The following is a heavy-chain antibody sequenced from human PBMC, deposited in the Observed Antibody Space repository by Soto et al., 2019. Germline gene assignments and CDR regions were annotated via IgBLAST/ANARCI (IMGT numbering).Heavy chain of an antibody. CDR3: ARDQTKWLTDAFDI. V-gene: IGHV1-18*01. D-gene: IGHD5-12*01. J-gene: IGHJ3*02. Sequence: HVQLVQSGAEVKKPGASLKVSCKASGYTFISYGVSWVRQAPGQGLAWLGWISPYNGNTNYAQKFQGRITMTTDTSTSTVYMDLRSLRTDDTSGYYCARDQTKWLTDAFDIWGQGTMVVVSS. CDR1: GYTFISYG. CDR2: ISPYNGNT.